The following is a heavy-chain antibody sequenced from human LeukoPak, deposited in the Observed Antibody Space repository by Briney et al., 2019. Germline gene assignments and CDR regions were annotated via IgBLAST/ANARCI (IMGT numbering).Heavy chain of an antibody. CDR1: GGSFSGYY. J-gene: IGHJ4*02. CDR2: INHSGST. V-gene: IGHV4-34*01. D-gene: IGHD3-10*01. CDR3: ARVGGPTGYGSGSYYEY. Sequence: PSETLSLTCAVYGGSFSGYYWSWIRQPPGKGLEWIGEINHSGSTNYNPSLKSRVTISVDTSKNQFSLKLSSVTATDTAVYYCARVGGPTGYGSGSYYEYWGQGTLVTVSS.